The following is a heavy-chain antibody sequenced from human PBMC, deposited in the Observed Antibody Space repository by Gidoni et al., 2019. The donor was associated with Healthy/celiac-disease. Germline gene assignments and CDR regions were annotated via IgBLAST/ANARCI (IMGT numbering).Heavy chain of an antibody. Sequence: QVQLQQWGAGLLKPSETLSLTCAVYGGSFSGYYWSWIRQPPGKGLEWIGEINHSGSTNYNPSLKGRVTISVDTSKNQFSLKLSSVTAADTAVYYCARGRGAARPFTDYWGQGTLVTVSS. CDR2: INHSGST. CDR1: GGSFSGYY. D-gene: IGHD6-6*01. V-gene: IGHV4-34*01. J-gene: IGHJ4*02. CDR3: ARGRGAARPFTDY.